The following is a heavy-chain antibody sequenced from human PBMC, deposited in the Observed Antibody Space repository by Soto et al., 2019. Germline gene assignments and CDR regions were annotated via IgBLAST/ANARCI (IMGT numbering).Heavy chain of an antibody. CDR2: IYYSGST. CDR1: GGSISSGGYY. D-gene: IGHD3-10*01. J-gene: IGHJ4*02. CDR3: ARVVRVPMVRGGLYLVFDY. V-gene: IGHV4-31*03. Sequence: QVQLQESGPGLVKPSQTLSLTCTVSGGSISSGGYYWSWIRQHPGKGLEWIGYIYYSGSTYYNPALKSRVTISVDTSKNQFSLKLSSVTAADTAVYYCARVVRVPMVRGGLYLVFDYWGQGTLVTVSS.